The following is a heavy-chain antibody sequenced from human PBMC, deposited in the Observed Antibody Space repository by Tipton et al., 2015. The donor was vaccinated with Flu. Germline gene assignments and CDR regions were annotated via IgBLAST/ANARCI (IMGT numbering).Heavy chain of an antibody. J-gene: IGHJ6*02. V-gene: IGHV3-48*04. D-gene: IGHD3-3*01. CDR2: ISGSGSTI. Sequence: SLRLSCAASRFTFSTYSMHWVRQAPGKGLEWVSHISGSGSTITYADSVKGRFTISRDNAKNSLYLQMNSLRAEDTAVYYCARDHPPSITVLGEITDYFGMDVWGQGTTVTVSS. CDR1: RFTFSTYS. CDR3: ARDHPPSITVLGEITDYFGMDV.